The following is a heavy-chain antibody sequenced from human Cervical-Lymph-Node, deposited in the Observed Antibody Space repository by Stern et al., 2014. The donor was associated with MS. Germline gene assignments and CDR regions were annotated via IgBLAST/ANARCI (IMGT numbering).Heavy chain of an antibody. V-gene: IGHV3-74*01. CDR2: IDPDGTTI. D-gene: IGHD3-3*01. Sequence: EVQLVESGGGLVQPGGSLRLSCAVSGFTLTNNWMHWVRQAPGKGLMWDSSIDPDGTTIDYADFAKGRFTISRDNAKNILYLQMNGLRDEDTAVYYGVRDLFGPAERWGQGTLVTVSS. CDR1: GFTLTNNW. CDR3: VRDLFGPAER. J-gene: IGHJ4*02.